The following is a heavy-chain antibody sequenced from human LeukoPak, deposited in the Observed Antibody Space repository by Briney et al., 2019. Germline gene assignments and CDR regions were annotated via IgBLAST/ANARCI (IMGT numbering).Heavy chain of an antibody. J-gene: IGHJ4*02. Sequence: GASVKVSCKASGYTFTSYYMHWVRQAPGQGLEWMGIINPSGGSTSYAQKFQGRVTMTRDMSTSTAYMELSRLRSDDTAVYYCARDLGTVGEYYFDYWGQGTLVTVSS. D-gene: IGHD3-10*01. CDR3: ARDLGTVGEYYFDY. CDR1: GYTFTSYY. CDR2: INPSGGST. V-gene: IGHV1-46*01.